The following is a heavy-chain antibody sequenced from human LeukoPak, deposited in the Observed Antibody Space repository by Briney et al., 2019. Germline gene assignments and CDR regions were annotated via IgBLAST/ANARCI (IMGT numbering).Heavy chain of an antibody. CDR2: ISADSGHT. J-gene: IGHJ4*02. D-gene: IGHD4-11*01. CDR1: GYPFTSYG. CDR3: ARGADYKTVKYDY. V-gene: IGHV1-18*01. Sequence: ASVKVSCKASGYPFTSYGIVWVRQAPGQGLEWMGWISADSGHTNYAQKLQGRVTMTTDRSTSTVYMELRSLRFDDTAVYYCARGADYKTVKYDYWGQGTLVTVSS.